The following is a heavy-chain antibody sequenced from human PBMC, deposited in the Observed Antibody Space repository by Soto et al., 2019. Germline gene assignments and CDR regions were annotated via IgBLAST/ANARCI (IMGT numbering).Heavy chain of an antibody. V-gene: IGHV3-30-3*01. CDR2: ISYDGNNK. CDR1: GFTFSSYA. D-gene: IGHD2-15*01. J-gene: IGHJ6*02. CDR3: ARAGCDGGSCYTLVGLRYGMDV. Sequence: QVQLVESGGGVVQPGRSLRLSCAASGFTFSSYAMYWVRQAPGKGLEGVAVISYDGNNKYYAYSVNGRFTISRDNSKNSLYLQMNSLRDEDTAVYYCARAGCDGGSCYTLVGLRYGMDVWGQGTTVTVSS.